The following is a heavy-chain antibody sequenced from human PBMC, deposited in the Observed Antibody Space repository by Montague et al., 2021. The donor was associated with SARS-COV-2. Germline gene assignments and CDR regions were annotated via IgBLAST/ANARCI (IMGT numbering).Heavy chain of an antibody. Sequence: SETLSLTCAVYGGSFSGYYWSWIRQPPGKGLEWIGEIYHSGSTNXNPSLKSRVTISVDTSKNQFSLRLSPVTAADTAVYYCARDRGVQYQLQMPFYFDYWGQGTLVTVSS. CDR3: ARDRGVQYQLQMPFYFDY. V-gene: IGHV4-34*01. D-gene: IGHD2-2*01. J-gene: IGHJ4*02. CDR1: GGSFSGYY. CDR2: IYHSGST.